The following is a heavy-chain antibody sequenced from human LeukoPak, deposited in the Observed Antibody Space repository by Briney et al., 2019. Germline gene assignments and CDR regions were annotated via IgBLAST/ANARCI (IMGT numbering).Heavy chain of an antibody. J-gene: IGHJ4*02. CDR1: GHTFTGYY. CDR3: AQSSGWDSLKY. Sequence: ASVKVSCKASGHTFTGYYMHWARQAPGRALEWMGWINPNSGGTNHAQKFQGRVSMTRDTSISTAYMELSRLRSDDTAVYYCAQSSGWDSLKYWGQGTLVTVSS. V-gene: IGHV1-2*02. D-gene: IGHD6-19*01. CDR2: INPNSGGT.